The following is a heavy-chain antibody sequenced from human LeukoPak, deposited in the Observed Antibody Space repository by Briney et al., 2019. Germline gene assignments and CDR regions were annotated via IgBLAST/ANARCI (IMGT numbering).Heavy chain of an antibody. V-gene: IGHV3-72*01. CDR3: TRGHAGLDH. D-gene: IGHD3-10*01. J-gene: IGHJ4*02. CDR1: GFTFSDYY. CDR2: IRNRRTTYTT. Sequence: GGSLRLSCAASGFTFSDYYMAWVRQAPGQGLEWVGRIRNRRTTYTTEYAASVKGRFIITRDDSRNSLYLQMNNLKTEDTAVYYCTRGHAGLDHWGQGTLVTVSS.